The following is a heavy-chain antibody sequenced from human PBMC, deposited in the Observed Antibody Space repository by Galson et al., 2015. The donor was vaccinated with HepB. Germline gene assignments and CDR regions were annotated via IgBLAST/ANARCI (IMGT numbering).Heavy chain of an antibody. J-gene: IGHJ4*02. CDR3: ARDAYYFDTSGYYQTDY. D-gene: IGHD3-22*01. CDR1: GGSITNYY. Sequence: SEPLSLTCTVSGGSITNYYWSWIRQPAGKGLEWIGRIYSGGDTYYNPSLESRVTMSVDTSKNQFSLELRSVIAADTAVYYCARDAYYFDTSGYYQTDYWGQGTLVTGSS. V-gene: IGHV4-4*07. CDR2: IYSGGDT.